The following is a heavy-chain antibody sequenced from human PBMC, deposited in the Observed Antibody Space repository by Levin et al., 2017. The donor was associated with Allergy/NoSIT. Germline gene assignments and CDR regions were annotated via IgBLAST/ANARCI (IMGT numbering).Heavy chain of an antibody. D-gene: IGHD3-3*01. CDR2: ISHRGFT. CDR1: GGSFGGYH. V-gene: IGHV4-34*01. J-gene: IGHJ3*01. CDR3: AVFLFRYGTFDV. Sequence: SETLSLTCAVYGGSFGGYHWSWIRQPPGKGLEWIGEISHRGFTTYNPSLNSRVTISLDTSRNQFSLTLNPLTATDTAVYYCAVFLFRYGTFDVWGQGTRVTVSS.